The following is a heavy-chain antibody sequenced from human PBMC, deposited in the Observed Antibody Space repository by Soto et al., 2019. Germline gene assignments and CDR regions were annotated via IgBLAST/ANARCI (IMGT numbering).Heavy chain of an antibody. CDR3: ARLGFPGAIYFDS. Sequence: GESLKISCEGSGYNFTTFCIGLVLQMPGKGLEWVWIIYPGDSETKYSPDFEGQVTISADRSTNTAYLQWRSLRASDTAMYYCARLGFPGAIYFDSWGLGTLVTVSS. CDR2: IYPGDSET. V-gene: IGHV5-51*01. J-gene: IGHJ4*02. CDR1: GYNFTTFC.